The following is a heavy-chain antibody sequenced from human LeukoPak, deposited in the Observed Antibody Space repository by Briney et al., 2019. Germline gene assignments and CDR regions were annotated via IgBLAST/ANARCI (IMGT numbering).Heavy chain of an antibody. Sequence: GGSLRLSCAASGFTFSSYGMHWVRQAPGKGLEWVAFIRYDGSNKYYADSVKGRFTISRDNSKNTLYLQMNSLRAEDTAVYYCARVSGYNWKSNLDYWGQGTLVTVSS. CDR2: IRYDGSNK. D-gene: IGHD1-20*01. J-gene: IGHJ4*02. CDR1: GFTFSSYG. CDR3: ARVSGYNWKSNLDY. V-gene: IGHV3-30*02.